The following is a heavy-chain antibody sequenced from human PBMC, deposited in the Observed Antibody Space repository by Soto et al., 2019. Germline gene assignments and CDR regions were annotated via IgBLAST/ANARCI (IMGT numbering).Heavy chain of an antibody. CDR2: ITSNGNII. D-gene: IGHD2-2*01. J-gene: IGHJ4*02. Sequence: GGSLRLSCAASGFTFISYEMNWVRQAPGKGLEWVSYITSNGNIIYYADSVKGRFTISRNNAKNSLYLQMNSLRAEDTAVYYCARVPEGPFDYWRQGTLVTVSS. V-gene: IGHV3-48*03. CDR3: ARVPEGPFDY. CDR1: GFTFISYE.